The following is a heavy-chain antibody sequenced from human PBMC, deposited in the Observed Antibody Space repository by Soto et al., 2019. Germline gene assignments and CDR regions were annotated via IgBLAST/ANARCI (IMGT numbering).Heavy chain of an antibody. CDR2: IYYSGST. CDR3: ARETTVTPDYFDY. D-gene: IGHD4-17*01. CDR1: GGSIRSYY. J-gene: IGHJ4*02. V-gene: IGHV4-59*01. Sequence: QVQLQESGPGLVKPSEPLSLPCTVSGGSIRSYYWSWIRQPPGKGLEWIGYIYYSGSTNYNPSLKSRVTISVDTSKNQFSLKLSSVTAADTAVYYCARETTVTPDYFDYWGQGTLVTVSS.